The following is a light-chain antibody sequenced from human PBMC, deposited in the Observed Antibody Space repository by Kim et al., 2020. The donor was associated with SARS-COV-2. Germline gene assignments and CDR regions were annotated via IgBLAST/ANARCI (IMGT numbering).Light chain of an antibody. CDR3: QAWDTSTASV. CDR1: KLGNKY. Sequence: SYELTQPPSVSVSPGQTATITCSGDKLGNKYACWFQQRPGQSPVLVIYQDTKRPSGIPERFSGSNSGNTATLTISGTQPMDEADYYCQAWDTSTASVFGAGTKVTVL. J-gene: IGLJ1*01. V-gene: IGLV3-1*01. CDR2: QDT.